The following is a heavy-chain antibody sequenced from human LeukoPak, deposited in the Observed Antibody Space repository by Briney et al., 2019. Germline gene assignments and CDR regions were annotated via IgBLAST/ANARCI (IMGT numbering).Heavy chain of an antibody. J-gene: IGHJ4*02. CDR3: ARGLGYSSGWAFDY. Sequence: GGSLRLSCAASGFTFSSYGMHWVRQAPGKGLEWVAVIWYDGSNKYYADSVKGRFTISRDNSKSTLYLRMNSLRAEDTAVCYCARGLGYSSGWAFDYWGQGTLVTVSS. CDR1: GFTFSSYG. CDR2: IWYDGSNK. V-gene: IGHV3-33*01. D-gene: IGHD6-19*01.